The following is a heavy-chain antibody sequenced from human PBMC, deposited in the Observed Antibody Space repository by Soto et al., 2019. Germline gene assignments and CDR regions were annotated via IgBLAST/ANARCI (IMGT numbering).Heavy chain of an antibody. CDR3: ARAAGRSKLLPYYFDP. J-gene: IGHJ5*02. D-gene: IGHD3-10*01. CDR1: GYAFTTSA. CDR2: INPATGDT. Sequence: QVHLVQSGAEVQKPGASVRISCQASGYAFTTSAIHWVRQAPGQSLEWMGWINPATGDTKYSQNVRGRVTFALDTXXXXXXXXLRSLASHDTAVYYCARAAGRSKLLPYYFDPWGQGTLVTVSS. V-gene: IGHV1-3*01.